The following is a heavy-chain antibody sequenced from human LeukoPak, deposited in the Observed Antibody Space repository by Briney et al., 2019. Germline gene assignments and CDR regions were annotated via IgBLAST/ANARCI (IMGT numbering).Heavy chain of an antibody. J-gene: IGHJ4*02. CDR1: GFSFSSYG. CDR2: LSASDGSA. Sequence: GGSLRLSCSASGFSFSSYGMSWVRQAPGKGLEWVSGLSASDGSAYYADSVKGRFTISRDNSKNTLYLQMNSLRAEDTALYYCAKGGIAAPFDYWGQGTLVTVSS. CDR3: AKGGIAAPFDY. V-gene: IGHV3-23*01. D-gene: IGHD6-13*01.